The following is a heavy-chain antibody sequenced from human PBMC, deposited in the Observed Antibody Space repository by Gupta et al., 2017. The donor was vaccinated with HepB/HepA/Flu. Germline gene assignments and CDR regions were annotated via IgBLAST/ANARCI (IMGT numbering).Heavy chain of an antibody. CDR3: AKGRSGYYNFDY. V-gene: IGHV3-23*01. D-gene: IGHD3-3*01. CDR1: GFTFSSYA. J-gene: IGHJ4*02. CDR2: ISGSGGST. Sequence: EVQLLESGGGLVQPGGSLRLSCAASGFTFSSYAMSWVRQAPGKGLEWVSVISGSGGSTNYADSVKGRFTISRDNSKNTLYLQMNSLRAEDTAIYYCAKGRSGYYNFDYWGQGTLVTVSS.